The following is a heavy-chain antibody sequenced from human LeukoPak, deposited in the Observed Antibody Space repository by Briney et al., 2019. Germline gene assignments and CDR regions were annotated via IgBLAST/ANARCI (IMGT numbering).Heavy chain of an antibody. CDR2: INPNSGDT. CDR3: ARDLGGGYFDH. Sequence: ASVKVSCKVSGYTFTGYYMHWVRQAPGQGLEWMGWINPNSGDTTYAQKFQGRVTKTRETSISTAYNEDTSVGTAYMELSGLRSEDADVYDCARDLGGGYFDHWGQGTLVTVSS. CDR1: GYTFTGYY. D-gene: IGHD3-16*01. J-gene: IGHJ4*02. V-gene: IGHV1-2*02.